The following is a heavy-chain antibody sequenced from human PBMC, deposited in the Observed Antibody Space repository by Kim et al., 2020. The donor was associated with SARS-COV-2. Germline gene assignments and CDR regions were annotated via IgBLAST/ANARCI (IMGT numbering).Heavy chain of an antibody. CDR3: ANSYPPPHTYYYYYGMDV. J-gene: IGHJ6*02. V-gene: IGHV3-11*03. D-gene: IGHD3-10*01. Sequence: KGRFTISRDNAKNSLYLQMNSLRAEDTAVYYCANSYPPPHTYYYYYGMDVWGQGTTVTVSS.